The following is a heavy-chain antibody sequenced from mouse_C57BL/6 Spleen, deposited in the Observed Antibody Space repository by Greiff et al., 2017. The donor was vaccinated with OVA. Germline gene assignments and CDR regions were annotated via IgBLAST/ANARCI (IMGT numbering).Heavy chain of an antibody. J-gene: IGHJ4*01. CDR2: IYPRSGNT. Sequence: VKLMESGAELARPGASVKLSCKASGYTFTSYGISWVKQRTGQGLEWIGEIYPRSGNTYYNEKFKGKATLTADKSSSTAYMELRSLTSEDSAVYFCARMGYDEEAMDYWGQGTSVTVSS. V-gene: IGHV1-81*01. CDR3: ARMGYDEEAMDY. D-gene: IGHD2-2*01. CDR1: GYTFTSYG.